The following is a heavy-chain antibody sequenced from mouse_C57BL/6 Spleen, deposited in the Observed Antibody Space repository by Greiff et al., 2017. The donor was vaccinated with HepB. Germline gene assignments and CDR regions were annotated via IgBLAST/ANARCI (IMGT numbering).Heavy chain of an antibody. Sequence: QVQLQQPGAELAKPGASVKLSCKASGYTFTSYWMHWVKQRPGQGLEWIGNINPSSGYTKYNQKFKDKATLTADKSSSTAYMQLSSLTYEDSAVYYCARGYSNWNYAMDYWGQGTSVTVSS. CDR1: GYTFTSYW. J-gene: IGHJ4*01. V-gene: IGHV1-7*01. CDR3: ARGYSNWNYAMDY. D-gene: IGHD2-5*01. CDR2: INPSSGYT.